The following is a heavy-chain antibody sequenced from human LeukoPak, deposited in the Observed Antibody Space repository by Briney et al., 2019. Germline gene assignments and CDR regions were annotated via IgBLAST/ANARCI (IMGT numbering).Heavy chain of an antibody. CDR3: ARGGDYSGWFDP. D-gene: IGHD1-26*01. Sequence: GGSLRLSCAASGFTFSSYSMNWVRQAPGKGLEWGSYISTSSSTIYYADSVKGRFTISRDNAKNSLYLQMNYLRAEDTAVYYCARGGDYSGWFDPWGRGTLVTVSS. CDR1: GFTFSSYS. CDR2: ISTSSSTI. V-gene: IGHV3-48*01. J-gene: IGHJ5*02.